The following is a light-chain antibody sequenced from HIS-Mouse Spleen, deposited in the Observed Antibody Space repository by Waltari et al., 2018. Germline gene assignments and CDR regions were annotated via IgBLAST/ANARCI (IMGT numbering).Light chain of an antibody. J-gene: IGKJ3*01. CDR3: QQSYSTPFT. Sequence: DIQMTQSPSSLSASVGDRVTITCRASQSISSYLNWYQQKPGKAPKRPIYAASSLQSGVPSRFSGSGSGTDFTLTISSLQPEDFATYYCQQSYSTPFTFGPGTKVDIK. V-gene: IGKV1-39*01. CDR1: QSISSY. CDR2: AAS.